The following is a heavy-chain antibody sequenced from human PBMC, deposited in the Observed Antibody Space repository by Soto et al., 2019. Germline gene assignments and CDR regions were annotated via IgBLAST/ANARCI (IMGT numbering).Heavy chain of an antibody. CDR2: MIANCGET. V-gene: IGHV1-8*01. D-gene: IGHD6-19*01. CDR3: AKDLAAVAGATDY. Sequence: GASVKVSCKASGDTFSTYTITWMRQAPGQGLEWMGYMIANCGETGYAQKFQDRVTMTWDTSMSTAYMQMNSLRAEDTAVYYCAKDLAAVAGATDYWGQGTLVTVSS. CDR1: GDTFSTYT. J-gene: IGHJ4*02.